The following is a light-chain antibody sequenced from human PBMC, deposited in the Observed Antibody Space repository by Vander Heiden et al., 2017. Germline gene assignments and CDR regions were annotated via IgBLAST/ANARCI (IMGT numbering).Light chain of an antibody. Sequence: DIQITQSPSAMSASVGDRVTITCRASQGINHYLAWFQQKPGTVPKRLLYAASSLQSGVPSTFSGSGSGTEFTLTIISRQPEDFATYYCRQQSFYPWTFGQGTKVEIK. CDR1: QGINHY. CDR2: AAS. J-gene: IGKJ1*01. CDR3: RQQSFYPWT. V-gene: IGKV1-17*03.